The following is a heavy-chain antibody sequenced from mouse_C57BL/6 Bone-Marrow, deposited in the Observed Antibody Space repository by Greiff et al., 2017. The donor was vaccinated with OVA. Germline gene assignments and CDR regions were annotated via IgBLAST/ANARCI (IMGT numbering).Heavy chain of an antibody. D-gene: IGHD1-1*01. V-gene: IGHV1-4*01. CDR1: GYTFTSYT. CDR2: INPSSGYT. J-gene: IGHJ2*01. CDR3: ARDYYYGSSGG. Sequence: QVQLKESGAELARPGASVKMSCKASGYTFTSYTMHWVKQRPGQGLEWIGYINPSSGYTKYNQKFKDKATLTADKSSSTAYMQLNSLTSEDSAVYYCARDYYYGSSGGWGQGTTLTVSS.